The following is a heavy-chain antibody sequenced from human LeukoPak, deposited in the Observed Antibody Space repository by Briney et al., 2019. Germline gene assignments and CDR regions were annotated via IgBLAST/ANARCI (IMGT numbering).Heavy chain of an antibody. CDR3: ARDFLPMSSSWYEYY. D-gene: IGHD6-13*01. CDR1: GFTFSSYA. Sequence: GGSLRLSCAASGFTFSSYAMHWVRQAPGKGLEWVAVISYDGSNKYYADSVKGRFTISRDNSKNTLYLQMNSLRAKDTAVYYCARDFLPMSSSWYEYYWGQGTLVTVSS. CDR2: ISYDGSNK. J-gene: IGHJ4*02. V-gene: IGHV3-30*04.